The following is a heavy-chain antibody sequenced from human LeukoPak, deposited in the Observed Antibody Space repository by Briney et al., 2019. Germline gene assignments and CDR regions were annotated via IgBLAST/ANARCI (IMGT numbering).Heavy chain of an antibody. CDR3: ARPISRRSYFDAFDI. J-gene: IGHJ3*02. V-gene: IGHV3-7*01. Sequence: GGSLRLSCTGSGFIFPSYWMSWVRQAPGKGLEWVANIKEDGSEKYYVDSVKGRFTISRDNAKNSLYLQMNSLRAEDTAVYYCARPISRRSYFDAFDIWGQGTMVTVSS. CDR1: GFIFPSYW. CDR2: IKEDGSEK. D-gene: IGHD3-10*01.